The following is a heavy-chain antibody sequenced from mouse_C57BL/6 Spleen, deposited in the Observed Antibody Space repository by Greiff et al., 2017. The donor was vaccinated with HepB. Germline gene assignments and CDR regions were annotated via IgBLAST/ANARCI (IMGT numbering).Heavy chain of an antibody. CDR2: INYDGSST. J-gene: IGHJ4*01. V-gene: IGHV5-16*01. CDR1: GFTFSDYY. Sequence: EVKVVESEGGLVQPGSSMKLSCTASGFTFSDYYMAWVRQVPEKGLEWVANINYDGSSTYYLDSLKSRFIISRDNAKNILYLQMSSLKSEDTATYYCAREGGPYAMDYWGQGTSVTVSS. CDR3: AREGGPYAMDY.